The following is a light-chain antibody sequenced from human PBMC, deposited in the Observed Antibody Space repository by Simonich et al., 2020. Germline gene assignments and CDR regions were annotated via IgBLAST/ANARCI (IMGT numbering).Light chain of an antibody. V-gene: IGKV4-1*01. CDR2: WAS. CDR1: QSVLYSSNNKNY. Sequence: DFVMTQSPDSLAVSLGARATINCKSSQSVLYSSNNKNYLAWYQQKPGQPPKLLIDWASTRESGVPDRFSGSGSGTDFTLTISSLQAEDVAVYYCQQYYSTPLTFGGGTKVEIK. CDR3: QQYYSTPLT. J-gene: IGKJ4*01.